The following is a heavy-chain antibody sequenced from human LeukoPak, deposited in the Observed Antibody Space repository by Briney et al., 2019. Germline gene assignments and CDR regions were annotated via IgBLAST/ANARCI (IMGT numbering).Heavy chain of an antibody. V-gene: IGHV3-9*01. Sequence: GGSLRLSCAASGFTFDDSAMFWVRQAPGKGLEWVSGISWNSGSIGYADSVKGRFTISRDNARNSLYLQMNSLRSEDTALYYCAKGGGSYYSPQDYWGQGTLVIVSS. CDR3: AKGGGSYYSPQDY. J-gene: IGHJ4*02. CDR1: GFTFDDSA. CDR2: ISWNSGSI. D-gene: IGHD1-26*01.